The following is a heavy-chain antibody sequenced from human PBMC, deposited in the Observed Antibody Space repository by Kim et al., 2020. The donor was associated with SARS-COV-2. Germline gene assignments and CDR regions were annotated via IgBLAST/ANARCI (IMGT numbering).Heavy chain of an antibody. J-gene: IGHJ4*02. CDR3: TTAFSENYVN. CDR1: GFTFSSIW. CDR2: INSDGSKT. V-gene: IGHV3-74*01. Sequence: GGSLRLSCAASGFTFSSIWMHWVRQTPGKGLVWVSAINSDGSKTNYADSVRGRFTISRDNAKNTLYLVMNSLSAEDTAMYYCTTAFSENYVNWGQGIPVTVPS. D-gene: IGHD1-7*01.